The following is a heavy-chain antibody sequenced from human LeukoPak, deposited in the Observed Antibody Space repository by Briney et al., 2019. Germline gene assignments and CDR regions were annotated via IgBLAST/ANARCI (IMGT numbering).Heavy chain of an antibody. CDR1: GFTFSDAW. D-gene: IGHD2-21*02. CDR2: IKSKTDGATT. Sequence: KTGGSLKLSCAASGFTFSDAWMNWVRQAPGKGLEWVGRIKSKTDGATTDYVAPVKGRFTISRDDSKNTLYLQMNSLKIEDSAVYYCSIVATGPVLTTIRDYWGQGTLVTVSS. V-gene: IGHV3-15*01. CDR3: SIVATGPVLTTIRDY. J-gene: IGHJ4*02.